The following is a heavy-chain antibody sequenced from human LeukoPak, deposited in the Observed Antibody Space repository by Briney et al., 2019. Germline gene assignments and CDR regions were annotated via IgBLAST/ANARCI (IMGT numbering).Heavy chain of an antibody. J-gene: IGHJ4*02. CDR3: AKKKSYSGYAPPFDY. Sequence: GGSLRLSCAAPGFTFSSYAMSWVRQAPGKGLEWVSPISGSGGSTYYADSVKGRFTISSDNSKNTLYLQMNSLRAEDTAVYYCAKKKSYSGYAPPFDYWGQGTLVTVSS. CDR2: ISGSGGST. V-gene: IGHV3-23*01. D-gene: IGHD5-12*01. CDR1: GFTFSSYA.